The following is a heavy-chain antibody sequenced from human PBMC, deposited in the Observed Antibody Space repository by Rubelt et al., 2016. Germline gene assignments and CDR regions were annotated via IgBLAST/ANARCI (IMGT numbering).Heavy chain of an antibody. J-gene: IGHJ3*02. CDR3: ARVFVIGERGYSYAKGRGAFDI. Sequence: YISSSGSTIYYADSVKGRFTISRDNAKNSLYLQMNSLRAEDTAVYYCARVFVIGERGYSYAKGRGAFDIWGQGTMVTVSS. CDR2: ISSSGSTI. D-gene: IGHD5-18*01. V-gene: IGHV3-11*01.